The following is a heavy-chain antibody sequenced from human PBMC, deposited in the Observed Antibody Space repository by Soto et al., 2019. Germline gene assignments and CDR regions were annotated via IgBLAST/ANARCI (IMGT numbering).Heavy chain of an antibody. Sequence: SETLSLACTVSGGSISSYYWSWIRQPPGKGLEWIGYIYYSGSTNQRSTNYNPSLKSRVTISVDTSKNQFSLKLSSVTAADTAVYYCARGVVDYGDYDYYYYYGMDVWGQGTTVTVSS. CDR2: IYYSGSTNQRST. CDR1: GGSISSYY. CDR3: ARGVVDYGDYDYYYYYGMDV. V-gene: IGHV4-59*12. D-gene: IGHD4-17*01. J-gene: IGHJ6*02.